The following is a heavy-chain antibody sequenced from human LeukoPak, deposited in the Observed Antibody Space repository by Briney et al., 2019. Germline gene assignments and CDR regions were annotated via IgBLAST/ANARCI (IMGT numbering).Heavy chain of an antibody. V-gene: IGHV3-23*01. CDR1: GFTFSSYS. Sequence: GGSLRLSCAASGFTFSSYSMNWVRQAPGKGLEWVAAISGSGGRAYYADSVKGRFTISRDNSKNPLYLQMNSLRADDTAVYYCAQGKDKGSYYGMDVWGQGTTVTVSS. CDR2: ISGSGGRA. CDR3: AQGKDKGSYYGMDV. J-gene: IGHJ6*02.